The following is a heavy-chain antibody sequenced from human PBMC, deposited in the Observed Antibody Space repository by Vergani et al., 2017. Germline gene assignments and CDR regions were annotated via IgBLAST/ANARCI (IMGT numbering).Heavy chain of an antibody. Sequence: QVQLVQSGAEVKKPGSSVKVSCKASGGTFSSYAISWVRQAPGKGLEWMGRIIPIFGTANYAQKFQGRVTITSDESTSTAYMELSSLRSEDTAVYYCTIGTSLGTYYYDRSGYVCCGQGTLVTVSS. V-gene: IGHV1-69*13. CDR1: GGTFSSYA. CDR2: IIPIFGTA. CDR3: TIGTSLGTYYYDRSGYVC. J-gene: IGHJ4*02. D-gene: IGHD3-22*01.